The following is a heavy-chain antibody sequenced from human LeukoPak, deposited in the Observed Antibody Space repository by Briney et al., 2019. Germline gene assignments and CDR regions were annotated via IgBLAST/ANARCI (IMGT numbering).Heavy chain of an antibody. CDR2: IYYSGST. J-gene: IGHJ4*02. V-gene: IGHV4-39*01. D-gene: IGHD7-27*01. Sequence: SETLSLTCTVSGGSIRSSSYYWGWIRQPPGKGLEWIASIYYSGSTYYNPSLKSRVTISVDTSKNQFSLRLSSVTAADPAVYYCASNWGGDEYYFDYWGQGSLVTVSS. CDR1: GGSIRSSSYY. CDR3: ASNWGGDEYYFDY.